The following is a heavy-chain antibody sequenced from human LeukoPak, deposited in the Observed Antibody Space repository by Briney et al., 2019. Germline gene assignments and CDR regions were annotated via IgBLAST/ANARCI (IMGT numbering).Heavy chain of an antibody. J-gene: IGHJ3*02. Sequence: GGSLRLSCAASGFAFSSYVLNWVRQAPGKGLEWVSAIGGTGRTYYADPVKGRFTISRDNSKNTVFLQMNSLRAEDTAIFYCAKDMTTRGAFDIWGQGTMVTVSS. V-gene: IGHV3-23*01. CDR2: IGGTGRT. CDR1: GFAFSSYV. CDR3: AKDMTTRGAFDI. D-gene: IGHD1-1*01.